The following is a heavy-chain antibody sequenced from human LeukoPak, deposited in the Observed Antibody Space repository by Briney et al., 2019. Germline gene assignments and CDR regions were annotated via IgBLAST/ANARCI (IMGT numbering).Heavy chain of an antibody. V-gene: IGHV4-59*08. D-gene: IGHD4-23*01. CDR3: ARAPTDYGGNTNWYFDL. CDR1: GGSISSYY. J-gene: IGHJ2*01. CDR2: TYYSGST. Sequence: SETLSLTCTVSGGSISSYYWSWIRQPPGKGLEWIGYTYYSGSTNYNPSLKSRVTISVDTSKNQFSLKLSSVTAADTAVYYCARAPTDYGGNTNWYFDLWGRGTLVTVSS.